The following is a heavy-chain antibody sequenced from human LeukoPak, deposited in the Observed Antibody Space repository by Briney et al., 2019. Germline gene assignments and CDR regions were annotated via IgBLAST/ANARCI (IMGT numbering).Heavy chain of an antibody. CDR2: INPNSGGT. D-gene: IGHD4-17*01. J-gene: IGHJ2*01. V-gene: IGHV1-2*02. Sequence: GASVKVSCKASGYIFVAYYMHWVRQAPGQGLEWMGWINPNSGGTNYAQKFQGRVTMTRDTSISTAYMELSSLRSEDTAVYYCARVDGDYYKWHLDLWGRGTLVTVSS. CDR3: ARVDGDYYKWHLDL. CDR1: GYIFVAYY.